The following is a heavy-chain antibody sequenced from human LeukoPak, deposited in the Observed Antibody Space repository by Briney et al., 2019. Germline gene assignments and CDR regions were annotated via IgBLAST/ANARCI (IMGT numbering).Heavy chain of an antibody. D-gene: IGHD3-10*01. CDR1: GYSFTIYW. CDR2: IYPGDSDT. V-gene: IGHV5-51*01. J-gene: IGHJ3*01. CDR3: ASVCRRFGELS. Sequence: EALTISCMGSGYSFTIYWIGWVRQMPGKGLEWMGIIYPGDSDTRYSPSFQGQVTISADKSISTAYLQWSSLKASDTAMYYCASVCRRFGELSWGQGTMVTVSS.